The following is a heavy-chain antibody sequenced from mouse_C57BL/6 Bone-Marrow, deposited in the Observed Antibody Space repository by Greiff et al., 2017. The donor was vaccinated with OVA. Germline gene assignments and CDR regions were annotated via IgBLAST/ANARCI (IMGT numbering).Heavy chain of an antibody. V-gene: IGHV5-15*04. Sequence: EVKVEESGGGLVQPGGSLKLSCAASGFTFSDYGMAWVRQAPSKGPEWVAFISNLAYSIYYADTVTGRFTISRENAKNTLYLEMSSLRSEDTAMYYCARRGSSYGFAYWGQGTLVTVSA. CDR1: GFTFSDYG. J-gene: IGHJ3*01. CDR2: ISNLAYSI. CDR3: ARRGSSYGFAY. D-gene: IGHD1-1*01.